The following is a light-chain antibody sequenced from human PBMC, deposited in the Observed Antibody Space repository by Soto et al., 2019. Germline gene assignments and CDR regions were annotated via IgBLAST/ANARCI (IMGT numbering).Light chain of an antibody. V-gene: IGLV2-14*01. Sequence: QSALTQPASVSGSPGQSITISCTGTSSDVGGYNYVSWYQQHPGKAPKLIIYDFSNRPSGVSNRFSGSKYGNAASLTISGLQAEDEADYYCESFTSGSTPWVFGGGTKVTVL. CDR1: SSDVGGYNY. J-gene: IGLJ3*02. CDR3: ESFTSGSTPWV. CDR2: DFS.